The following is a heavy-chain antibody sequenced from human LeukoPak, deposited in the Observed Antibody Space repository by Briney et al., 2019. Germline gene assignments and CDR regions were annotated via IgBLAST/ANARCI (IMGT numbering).Heavy chain of an antibody. D-gene: IGHD1-26*01. CDR1: GGSISSSSYY. CDR3: ATKPLVGAFH. CDR2: IYYSGST. V-gene: IGHV4-39*01. J-gene: IGHJ4*02. Sequence: SETLSLTCTLSGGSISSSSYYWGWIRQPPGKGLEWIGSIYYSGSTYYNPSLKSRVTISVDTSKNQFSLKLSSVAAADTAVYYCATKPLVGAFHWGQGTLVTVSS.